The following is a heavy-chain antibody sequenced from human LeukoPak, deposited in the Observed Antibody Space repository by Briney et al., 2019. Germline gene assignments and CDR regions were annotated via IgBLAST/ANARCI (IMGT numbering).Heavy chain of an antibody. CDR3: ARSSPYYYDSSGYYNYYYYGMDV. CDR2: IIPILGIA. V-gene: IGHV1-69*04. D-gene: IGHD3-22*01. Sequence: SVKVSCKASGGTFSSYAISWVRQPPGQGLEWMGRIIPILGIANYAQKFQGRVTITADKSTSTAYMELSSLRSEDTAVYYCARSSPYYYDSSGYYNYYYYGMDVWGQGTTVTVSS. J-gene: IGHJ6*02. CDR1: GGTFSSYA.